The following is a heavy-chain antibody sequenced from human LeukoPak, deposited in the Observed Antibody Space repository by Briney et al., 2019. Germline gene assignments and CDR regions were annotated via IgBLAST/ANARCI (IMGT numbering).Heavy chain of an antibody. J-gene: IGHJ4*02. D-gene: IGHD2-2*01. Sequence: MASETLSLTCTVSGGSISSGDYYWSWIRQPPGKGLEWIGYIYYSGSTYYNPSLKSRVTISVDTSKNQFSLKLSSVTAADTAVYYCARDGGPAAIFDYWGQGTLVTVS. CDR3: ARDGGPAAIFDY. V-gene: IGHV4-30-4*08. CDR2: IYYSGST. CDR1: GGSISSGDYY.